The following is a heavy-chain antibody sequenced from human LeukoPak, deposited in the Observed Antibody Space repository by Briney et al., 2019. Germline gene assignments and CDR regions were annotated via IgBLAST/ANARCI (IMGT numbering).Heavy chain of an antibody. CDR1: GYTFTAYA. CDR3: ARDRYGDGFAHFDY. J-gene: IGHJ4*02. V-gene: IGHV1-2*02. Sequence: ASVKVSYTSSGYTFTAYAVHWVRQAPGQGLEWMGWITPSDGANYAQKFQGRVTMTRDTSMSTAYMDLNRLTSDDTAVYFCARDRYGDGFAHFDYWGQGTLVTVSS. D-gene: IGHD5-24*01. CDR2: ITPSDGA.